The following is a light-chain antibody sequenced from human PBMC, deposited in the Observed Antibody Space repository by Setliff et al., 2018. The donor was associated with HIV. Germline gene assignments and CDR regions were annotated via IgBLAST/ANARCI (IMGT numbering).Light chain of an antibody. CDR2: DDS. CDR3: QVWDSSSDQYV. Sequence: SYELTQPPSVSVAPGKTARITCGGGNIGTKSVHWYQQKPGQAPVVVVYDDSDRPSGIPERISGSNSGHTATLTINRVEVGDEADYYCQVWDSSSDQYVFGSGTKVTVL. CDR1: NIGTKS. V-gene: IGLV3-21*03. J-gene: IGLJ1*01.